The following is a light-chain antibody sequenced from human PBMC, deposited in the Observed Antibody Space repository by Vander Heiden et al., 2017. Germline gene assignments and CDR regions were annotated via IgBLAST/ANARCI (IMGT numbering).Light chain of an antibody. CDR2: EDS. V-gene: IGLV2-8*01. CDR3: SSYAGNNNVV. CDR1: SSAAGGYNY. Sequence: QSALTQPPSAPGSPGQSVTISCTGTSSAAGGYNYLPWYQQHPGKAPKLMIYEDSKRPSGVPDRFSGSKSGNTASLTVSGLQAEDEADYYCSSYAGNNNVVFGGGTKLTVL. J-gene: IGLJ2*01.